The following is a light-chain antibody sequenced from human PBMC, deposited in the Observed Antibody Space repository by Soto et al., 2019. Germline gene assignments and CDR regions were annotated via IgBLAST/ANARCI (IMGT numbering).Light chain of an antibody. V-gene: IGLV2-14*01. Sequence: QSVLTQPASVSGSPGQSITISCTGTISDVGGYNYVSWYQQHPGKAPKLMIYDVSNRPSGVSNRFSGSKSGNTAPLTISGLQADDEADYYCSSYTSSGTLGVVFGGGTKLTVL. CDR3: SSYTSSGTLGVV. J-gene: IGLJ2*01. CDR2: DVS. CDR1: ISDVGGYNY.